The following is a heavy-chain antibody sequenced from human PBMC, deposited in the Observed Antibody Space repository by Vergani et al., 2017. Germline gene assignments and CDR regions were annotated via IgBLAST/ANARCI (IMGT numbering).Heavy chain of an antibody. V-gene: IGHV3-48*01. J-gene: IGHJ3*02. CDR1: GFTFSTYS. D-gene: IGHD3-22*01. Sequence: EVQLVESGGGLVQPGGSLRLSCVGSGFTFSTYSMNWVRQAPGKGLEWVSYISTDASTTYYGDSVKGRFTISRDNAKNSLYLQMNSLRAEDTAVYFCAREPLRTYESSGDYFHDAYDSWDQGTMVTVSS. CDR3: AREPLRTYESSGDYFHDAYDS. CDR2: ISTDASTT.